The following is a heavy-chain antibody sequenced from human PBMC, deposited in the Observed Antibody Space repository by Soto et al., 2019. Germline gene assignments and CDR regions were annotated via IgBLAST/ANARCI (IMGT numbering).Heavy chain of an antibody. CDR2: IDWDDDK. Sequence: SDPTLVNPTQTLTLTCTFSGFSLSTSGMRVSWIRQPPGKALEWLARIDWDDDKFYSTSLKTRLTISKDTSKNQVVLTMTNMDPVDTATYYCARTGYYYGMDVWGQGTTVTVSS. V-gene: IGHV2-70*04. J-gene: IGHJ6*02. CDR1: GFSLSTSGMR. CDR3: ARTGYYYGMDV.